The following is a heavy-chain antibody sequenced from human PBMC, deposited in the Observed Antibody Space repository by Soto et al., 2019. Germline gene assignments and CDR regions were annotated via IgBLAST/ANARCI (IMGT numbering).Heavy chain of an antibody. CDR3: ARGPQAGLGYFGY. D-gene: IGHD6-13*01. CDR1: GGSISSYY. Sequence: SETLSLTCTVSGGSISSYYWSWIRQPPGKGLEWIGYIYYSGSTNYNPSLKSRVTISVDTSKNQFSLKLSSVTAADTAVYYCARGPQAGLGYFGYWGQGTLVTVSS. J-gene: IGHJ4*02. CDR2: IYYSGST. V-gene: IGHV4-59*01.